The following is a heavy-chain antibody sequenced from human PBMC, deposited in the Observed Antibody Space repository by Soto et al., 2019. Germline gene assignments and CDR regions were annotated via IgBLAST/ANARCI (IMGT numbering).Heavy chain of an antibody. CDR2: IWYDGSNK. J-gene: IGHJ5*02. Sequence: GGSLRLSCAASGFTFSSYGMHWVRQAPGKGLEWVAVIWYDGSNKYYTDSVKGRFTISRDNSKNTLYLQMNSLRAEDTAVYYCARDRDSNSWYNWFDPWGQGTLVTVSS. D-gene: IGHD6-13*01. CDR1: GFTFSSYG. V-gene: IGHV3-33*01. CDR3: ARDRDSNSWYNWFDP.